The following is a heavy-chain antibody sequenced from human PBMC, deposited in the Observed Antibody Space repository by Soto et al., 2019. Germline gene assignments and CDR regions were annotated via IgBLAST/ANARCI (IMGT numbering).Heavy chain of an antibody. CDR1: GGSIRDYY. V-gene: IGHV4-59*08. D-gene: IGHD1-1*01. Sequence: SETLSLTCTVSGGSIRDYYWSWIRQPPGKGLEWVGFIYYTGSTNYNPSLKSRLTISLDTSKNQFSLTLNSVTAADTAVYYCASGAYWNFAYWGQGALVTVSS. J-gene: IGHJ4*02. CDR2: IYYTGST. CDR3: ASGAYWNFAY.